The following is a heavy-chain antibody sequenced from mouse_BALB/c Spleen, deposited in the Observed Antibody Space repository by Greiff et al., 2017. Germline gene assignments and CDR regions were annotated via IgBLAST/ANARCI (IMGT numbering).Heavy chain of an antibody. D-gene: IGHD2-1*01. Sequence: VQLKESGAELVRSGASVKLSCTASGFNIKDYYMHWVKQRPEQGLEWIGWIDPENGDTEYAPKFQGKATMTADTSSNTAYLQLSSLTSEDTAVYYCNARGGNPAWFAYWGQGTLVTVSA. CDR1: GFNIKDYY. CDR3: NARGGNPAWFAY. CDR2: IDPENGDT. J-gene: IGHJ3*01. V-gene: IGHV14-4*02.